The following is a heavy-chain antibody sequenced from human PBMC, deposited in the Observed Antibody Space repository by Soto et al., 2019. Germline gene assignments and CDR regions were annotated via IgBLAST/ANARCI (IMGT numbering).Heavy chain of an antibody. V-gene: IGHV5-51*01. CDR3: AGRRNVEYYELDV. CDR1: GYSFTNYW. D-gene: IGHD3-3*01. CDR2: IYPGDTDT. J-gene: IGHJ6*01. Sequence: VEDLTISCKGSGYSFTNYWIRWVRQMPGKGLVWMGIIYPGDTDTRYSPAFQGQVTISADNSIGTAYLQWSSLKPPDPARSYWAGRRNVEYYELDVWGQGTTATVST.